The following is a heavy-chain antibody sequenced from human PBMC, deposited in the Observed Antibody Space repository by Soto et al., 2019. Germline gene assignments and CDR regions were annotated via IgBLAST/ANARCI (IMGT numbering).Heavy chain of an antibody. D-gene: IGHD3-9*01. V-gene: IGHV1-18*04. J-gene: IGHJ4*02. CDR2: IRSYSGHP. Sequence: QVQLVQSGSEVKKPGASVKVSCKTSGYTFTTYGISWVRQGPGQGLEWMGWIRSYSGHPRYEEKLQDRVTMSTDRSRNTGYLEVRNLRSDDTAVYYCARIGGFMDWSEILVDYWGQGSLVTVSS. CDR3: ARIGGFMDWSEILVDY. CDR1: GYTFTTYG.